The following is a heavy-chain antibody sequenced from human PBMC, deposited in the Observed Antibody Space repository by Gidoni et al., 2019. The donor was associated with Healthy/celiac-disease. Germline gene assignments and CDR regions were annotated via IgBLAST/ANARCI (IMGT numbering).Heavy chain of an antibody. V-gene: IGHV3-15*01. Sequence: EVQLVESGGGLVKPGGSLRLSCAASGFTFSNAWMSWVRQAPGKGLEWVGRIKSKTDGGTTDYAAPVKGRFTISRDDSKNTLYLQMNSLKTEDTAVYYCTTPHWGGGSWHNYYYYYGMDVWGQGTTVTVSS. CDR3: TTPHWGGGSWHNYYYYYGMDV. CDR2: IKSKTDGGTT. J-gene: IGHJ6*02. CDR1: GFTFSNAW. D-gene: IGHD2-15*01.